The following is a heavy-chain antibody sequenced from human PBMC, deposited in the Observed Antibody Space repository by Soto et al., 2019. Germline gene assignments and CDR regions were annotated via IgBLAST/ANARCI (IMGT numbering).Heavy chain of an antibody. V-gene: IGHV3-48*03. CDR1: GFTFRNFE. D-gene: IGHD6-6*01. Sequence: PGGSLRLSCAASGFTFRNFEMNWVRQVPGKGLEWISYISSSGSKRYHADSVKGRFIVSRDNTNDSLFLEMNSLRDEDTGIYYCARDSIAAPNWFDPWGQGTLVTVSS. J-gene: IGHJ5*02. CDR3: ARDSIAAPNWFDP. CDR2: ISSSGSKR.